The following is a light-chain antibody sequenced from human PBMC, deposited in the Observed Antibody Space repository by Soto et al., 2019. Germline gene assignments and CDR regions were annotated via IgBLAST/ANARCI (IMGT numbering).Light chain of an antibody. CDR1: QGITYW. V-gene: IGKV1-12*01. CDR2: AAY. CDR3: QQANSFPLT. Sequence: DIQMTQSPSSLSPSVGDRVTITCRASQGITYWLAWYQQRPGRAHKCLIYAAYILESGVQSRFTGSGSGTNFTLTIKDLQPEDFATYFCQQANSFPLTFGQGTRLEIK. J-gene: IGKJ5*01.